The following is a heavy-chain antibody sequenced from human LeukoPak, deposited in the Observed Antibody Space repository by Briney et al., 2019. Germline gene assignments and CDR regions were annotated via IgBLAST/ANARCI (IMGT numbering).Heavy chain of an antibody. CDR2: IYYSGST. D-gene: IGHD2-15*01. CDR1: GGSISSYY. J-gene: IGHJ4*02. V-gene: IGHV4-59*01. CDR3: ARIHRYCSGGACYVLDN. Sequence: SETLSLTCTVSGGSISSYYWSWIRQPPGKGLEWIGYIYYSGSTNYNPSFKSRITISVDTSRNQFSLQLSSVTAADTAVYYCARIHRYCSGGACYVLDNWGQGTLVAVSS.